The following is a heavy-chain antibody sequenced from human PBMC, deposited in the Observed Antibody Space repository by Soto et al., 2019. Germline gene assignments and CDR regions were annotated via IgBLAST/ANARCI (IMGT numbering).Heavy chain of an antibody. V-gene: IGHV3-66*01. CDR3: ARDGTYNWV. D-gene: IGHD1-1*01. CDR1: GFTVSNNY. CDR2: IYSGGAT. Sequence: EVQLVESGGGLVQPGGSLRLSCAASGFTVSNNYMRWVRQAPGKGLGWVSLIYSGGATYYADSVKGRFTISRDNSKNTLYLQTNSLRAEDTAVYYCARDGTYNWVGGQGILVTVSS. J-gene: IGHJ4*02.